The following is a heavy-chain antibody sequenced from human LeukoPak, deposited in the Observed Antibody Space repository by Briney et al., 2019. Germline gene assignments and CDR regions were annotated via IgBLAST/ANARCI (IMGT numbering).Heavy chain of an antibody. J-gene: IGHJ3*02. CDR1: GVTLSNYN. Sequence: VGSLRLSCVVSGVTLSNYNMNWVRQAPGKGLEWVSYISSSSYYIYYADSAKGRFTISRDNAKNSLYLQMSGLRAEDTAVYYCARDRPYDYVWGSDGLDIWGHGTMVTVSS. D-gene: IGHD3-16*01. CDR3: ARDRPYDYVWGSDGLDI. V-gene: IGHV3-21*06. CDR2: ISSSSYYI.